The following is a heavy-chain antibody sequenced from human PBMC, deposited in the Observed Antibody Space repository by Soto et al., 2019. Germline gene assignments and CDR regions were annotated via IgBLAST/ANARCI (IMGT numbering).Heavy chain of an antibody. D-gene: IGHD3-22*01. Sequence: QVQLVQSGAEVKKPGASVKVSCKASGYTFTSYDINWVRQATGQGLEWMGWMNPNSGNTGYAQKFQGRVSMTRNTSISTAYMELSSLRSEDTAVYYCARAGDSSGYYHFDYWGQGTLVTVSS. CDR1: GYTFTSYD. V-gene: IGHV1-8*01. CDR2: MNPNSGNT. CDR3: ARAGDSSGYYHFDY. J-gene: IGHJ4*02.